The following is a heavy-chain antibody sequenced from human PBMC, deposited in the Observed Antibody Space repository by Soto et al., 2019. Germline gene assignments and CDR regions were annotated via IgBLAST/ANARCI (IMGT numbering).Heavy chain of an antibody. CDR2: IRSKGYGGTT. CDR1: GFTFGDFG. J-gene: IGHJ6*02. Sequence: GSLRLSCTGSGFTFGDFGMSWFRQAPGKGLEWLSFIRSKGYGGTTESAASVRGRFITSRDDSKSIAYLQMNSLKTEDTAVYYCARHVVSSGWYYSNYYYGMDVWGQGTTVTVSS. CDR3: ARHVVSSGWYYSNYYYGMDV. D-gene: IGHD6-19*01. V-gene: IGHV3-49*03.